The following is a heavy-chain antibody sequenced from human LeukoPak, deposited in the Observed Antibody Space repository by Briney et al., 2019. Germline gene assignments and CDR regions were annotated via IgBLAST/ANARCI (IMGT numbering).Heavy chain of an antibody. D-gene: IGHD2-15*01. CDR3: AKSPVVVVATPDH. Sequence: GGSLRLSCAASGFTFSSYAMSWVRQAPGKGLEWVSGISSSDGSTHYAESVKGRFTISRDNSKNTLYLQMNSLRAEDTAVYYCAKSPVVVVATPDHWGQGTLVTVSS. J-gene: IGHJ5*02. CDR2: ISSSDGST. V-gene: IGHV3-23*01. CDR1: GFTFSSYA.